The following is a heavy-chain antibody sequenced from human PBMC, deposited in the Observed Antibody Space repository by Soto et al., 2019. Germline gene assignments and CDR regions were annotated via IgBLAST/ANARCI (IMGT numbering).Heavy chain of an antibody. V-gene: IGHV3-30*18. CDR1: GFTFSSYG. D-gene: IGHD4-17*01. CDR3: AKTYGGNSGPVDY. Sequence: QVQLVESGGGVVQPGRSPRLSCAASGFTFSSYGMHWVRQAPGKGLEWVAVISYDGSNKYYADSVKGRFTISRDNSKNTLYLQMNSLRAEDTAVYYCAKTYGGNSGPVDYWGQGTLVTVSS. J-gene: IGHJ4*02. CDR2: ISYDGSNK.